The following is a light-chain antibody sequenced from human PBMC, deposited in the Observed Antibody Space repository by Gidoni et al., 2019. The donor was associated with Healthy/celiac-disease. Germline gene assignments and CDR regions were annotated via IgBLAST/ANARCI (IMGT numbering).Light chain of an antibody. CDR1: QSVSSSY. J-gene: IGKJ4*01. Sequence: EIALTQSPGTLSLSPGESATLSCRASQSVSSSYLAWYQQKPGQAPRLLIYGASSRATGIPDRFSGSGSGTDFTLTISRLEPEDFAVYYCQQYGSSRALTFGGGTKVEIK. CDR3: QQYGSSRALT. CDR2: GAS. V-gene: IGKV3-20*01.